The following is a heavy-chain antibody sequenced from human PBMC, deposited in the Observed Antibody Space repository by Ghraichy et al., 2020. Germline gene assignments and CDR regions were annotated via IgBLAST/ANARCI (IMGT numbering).Heavy chain of an antibody. J-gene: IGHJ5*02. D-gene: IGHD1-26*01. CDR3: ARDGFSYNGIWDPFDT. Sequence: GESLNISCTASGFTFSSHAMTWVRQGPGKGLEWVASIGGDGDDTYYAASVKGRFTISRDNPQNTLYLQVNSLRVEDTAKYYCARDGFSYNGIWDPFDTWGQGILVTVAS. CDR1: GFTFSSHA. V-gene: IGHV3-23*01. CDR2: IGGDGDDT.